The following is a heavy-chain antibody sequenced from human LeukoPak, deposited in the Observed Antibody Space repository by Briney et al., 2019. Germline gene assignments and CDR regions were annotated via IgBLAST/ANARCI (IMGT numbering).Heavy chain of an antibody. CDR1: GFTFSSYS. D-gene: IGHD1-7*01. CDR3: ARIWNYDGGRGY. V-gene: IGHV3-21*01. CDR2: VSSSSSYI. Sequence: GGSLRLSCAASGFTFSSYSMNWVRQAPGKGLEWVSSVSSSSSYIYYADSVKGRFTISRDNAKNSLYLQMNSLRAEDTAVYYCARIWNYDGGRGYWGQGTLVTVSS. J-gene: IGHJ4*02.